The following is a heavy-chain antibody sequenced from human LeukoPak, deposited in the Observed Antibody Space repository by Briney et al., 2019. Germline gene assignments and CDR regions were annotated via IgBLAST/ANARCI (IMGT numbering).Heavy chain of an antibody. Sequence: GGSLRLSCAASGFTFRSYDMHWVRQVTGKGLERVSAVGISGDTYYAGSVKGRFTISRENAKNSLYLQMNSLTAGDTAVYYCVRGGIQVSGIDETDYWGQGTLVTVSS. CDR1: GFTFRSYD. CDR3: VRGGIQVSGIDETDY. J-gene: IGHJ4*02. V-gene: IGHV3-13*01. D-gene: IGHD6-19*01. CDR2: VGISGDT.